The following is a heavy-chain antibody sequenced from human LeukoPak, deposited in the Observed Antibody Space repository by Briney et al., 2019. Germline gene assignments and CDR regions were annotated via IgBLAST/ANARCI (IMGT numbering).Heavy chain of an antibody. D-gene: IGHD3-9*01. CDR2: IYHSGSA. V-gene: IGHV4-4*02. J-gene: IGHJ3*01. CDR3: ARDGFLTGYYRLGAFDF. CDR1: GGSISSSDW. Sequence: SETLSLTCAVSGGSISSSDWWSWVRQPPGKGLGYIGEIYHSGSANYNPSLKSRVTISVDKSKNQFSLKLNSVTAADTAVYYCARDGFLTGYYRLGAFDFWGQGTMVTVSS.